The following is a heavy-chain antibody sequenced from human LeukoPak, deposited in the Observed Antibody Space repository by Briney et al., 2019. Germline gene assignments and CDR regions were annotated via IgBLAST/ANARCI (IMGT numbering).Heavy chain of an antibody. V-gene: IGHV3-23*01. D-gene: IGHD1-26*01. CDR2: ISGSGGST. CDR3: ASGSGGFDY. CDR1: GFTFSNAW. Sequence: GGSLRLSCAASGFTFSNAWMSWVRLAPGKGLEWVSAISGSGGSTYYADSVKGRFTISRDNSKNTLYLQMNSLRAEDTAVYYCASGSGGFDYWGQGTLVTVSS. J-gene: IGHJ4*02.